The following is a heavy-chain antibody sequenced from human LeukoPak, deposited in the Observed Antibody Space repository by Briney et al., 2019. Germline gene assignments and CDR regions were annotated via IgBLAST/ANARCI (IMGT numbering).Heavy chain of an antibody. CDR1: GYSFTSYW. CDR3: ARRYCSSTSCRKYYYYYYGMDV. Sequence: GGSLKISCKGSGYSFTSYWIGWVRQMPGKGLEWMGIIYPGDSDTRYSPSFQGQVTISADKSISTAYLQWSSLKASDTAMYYCARRYCSSTSCRKYYYYYYGMDVWGKGTTVTVSS. D-gene: IGHD2-2*01. CDR2: IYPGDSDT. J-gene: IGHJ6*04. V-gene: IGHV5-51*01.